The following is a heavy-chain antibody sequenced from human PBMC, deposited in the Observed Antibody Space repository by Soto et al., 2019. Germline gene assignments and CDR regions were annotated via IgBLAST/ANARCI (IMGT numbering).Heavy chain of an antibody. CDR2: IHYSGST. J-gene: IGHJ2*01. Sequence: QVQLQESGPGLVKPSETLSLTCTVSGGSISPSYWSWIRQSPGKGLEWIGYIHYSGSTNYNPTLSSRVTLSVDTSKNQFSLMVTSVTAADTAVYYCARYGARSFDLWGRGTLVTASS. D-gene: IGHD3-10*01. CDR3: ARYGARSFDL. CDR1: GGSISPSY. V-gene: IGHV4-59*12.